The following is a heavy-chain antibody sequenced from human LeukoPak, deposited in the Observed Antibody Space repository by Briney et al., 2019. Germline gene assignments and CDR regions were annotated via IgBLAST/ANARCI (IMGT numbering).Heavy chain of an antibody. CDR3: TRGGGEFDP. Sequence: GGSLRLSCAASGFTFSTFAMIWVRQPPGKGLEWVSSIFPSGGEIHYADSVRGRFTISRDNAKKSMYLQMNSLRVDDTATYYCTRGGGEFDPWGQGTRVTVSS. CDR1: GFTFSTFA. D-gene: IGHD3-10*01. CDR2: IFPSGGEI. J-gene: IGHJ5*02. V-gene: IGHV3-21*01.